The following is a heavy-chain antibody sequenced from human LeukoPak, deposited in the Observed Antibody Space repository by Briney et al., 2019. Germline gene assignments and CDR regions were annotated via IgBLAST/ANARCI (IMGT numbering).Heavy chain of an antibody. CDR1: GFTFSSYS. CDR2: ISSSSSYI. D-gene: IGHD2-15*01. CDR3: ASGLGSAIIDY. J-gene: IGHJ4*02. Sequence: GGSLRLSCAASGFTFSSYSMNWVRQAPGKGLEWVSSISSSSSYIYYADSVKGRFTISRDNAKNSLYLQMNSLRAEDTAVYYCASGLGSAIIDYWGQGTLVTVSS. V-gene: IGHV3-21*01.